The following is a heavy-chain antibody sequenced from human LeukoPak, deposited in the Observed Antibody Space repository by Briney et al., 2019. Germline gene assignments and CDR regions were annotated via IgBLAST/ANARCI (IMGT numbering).Heavy chain of an antibody. D-gene: IGHD2-21*01. J-gene: IGHJ4*02. CDR2: ISSSSSYI. CDR1: GFTFSSYS. V-gene: IGHV3-21*01. Sequence: GGSLRLSCAASGFTFSSYSMNWVRQAPGKGLEWVSSISSSSSYIYYADSVKGRFTISRDNAKDSLYLQMNSLRAEDTAVYYCARGGLFGYYFDYWGQGTLVTVSS. CDR3: ARGGLFGYYFDY.